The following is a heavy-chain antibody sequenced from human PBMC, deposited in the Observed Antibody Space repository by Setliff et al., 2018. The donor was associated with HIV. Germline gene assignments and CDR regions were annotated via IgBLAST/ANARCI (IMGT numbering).Heavy chain of an antibody. Sequence: PSETLSLTCTVSGGSISSGNYYWSWIRQPAGKGLEWIGRIYTSGSTNYNPSLKSRVTISLDTSKNQFSLNLSSVTAADTAVYYCAREIWGQVAHVPYGMDVWGQGTTVTVSS. CDR3: AREIWGQVAHVPYGMDV. CDR2: IYTSGST. J-gene: IGHJ6*02. D-gene: IGHD5-12*01. CDR1: GGSISSGNYY. V-gene: IGHV4-61*02.